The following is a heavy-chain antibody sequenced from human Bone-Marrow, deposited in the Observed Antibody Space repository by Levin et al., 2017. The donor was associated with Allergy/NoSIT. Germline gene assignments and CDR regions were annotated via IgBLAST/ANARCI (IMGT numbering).Heavy chain of an antibody. J-gene: IGHJ4*02. CDR2: VHAGGDST. CDR3: AKASNWGSGYYFDS. V-gene: IGHV3-23*01. CDR1: GFTFSTYA. Sequence: GGSLRLSCAASGFTFSTYAMGWVRQAPGKGLEWVSSVHAGGDSTHYEDSVKGRFTISRDSSKDTLFLQMDSLKPDDTAVYYCAKASNWGSGYYFDSWGQGSLVTVSS. D-gene: IGHD3-10*01.